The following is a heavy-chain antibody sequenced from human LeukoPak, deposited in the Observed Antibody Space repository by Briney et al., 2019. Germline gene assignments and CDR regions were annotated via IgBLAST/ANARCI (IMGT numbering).Heavy chain of an antibody. D-gene: IGHD2-15*01. Sequence: SETLSLTCSVSGDSISTYYWSWIRQPPGKGLEWIGYISYSGSPYYNPSLKSRVTMSVDTSKNQFSLKLSSVTAADTAVYYCARRKGCSGGSCYGDTFDYWGQGTLVTVSS. CDR3: ARRKGCSGGSCYGDTFDY. CDR1: GDSISTYY. CDR2: ISYSGSP. V-gene: IGHV4-59*08. J-gene: IGHJ4*02.